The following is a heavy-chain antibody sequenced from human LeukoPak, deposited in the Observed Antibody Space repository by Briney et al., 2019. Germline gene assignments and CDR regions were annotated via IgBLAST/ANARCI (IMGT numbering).Heavy chain of an antibody. CDR3: ARDEGDTVTTYRFDL. CDR1: GFIFSSYS. V-gene: IGHV3-48*01. Sequence: GGSLRLSCAASGFIFSSYSMNWVRQAPGKGLQGVSYISSSSSTPYYAVAVKGRFTISRDNANNSLYLQMNSLRGEDTAVYYCARDEGDTVTTYRFDLWGRGTLVTVSS. J-gene: IGHJ2*01. CDR2: ISSSSSTP. D-gene: IGHD4-17*01.